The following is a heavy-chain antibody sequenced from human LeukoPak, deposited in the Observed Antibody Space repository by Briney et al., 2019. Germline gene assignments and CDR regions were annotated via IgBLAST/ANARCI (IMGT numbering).Heavy chain of an antibody. J-gene: IGHJ4*02. CDR3: AKEFNRGLPDY. CDR2: ISYDGSNK. D-gene: IGHD2-21*01. Sequence: GRSLRLSCAASGFTFSSYAMHWVRQAPGKGLEWVAVISYDGSNKYYADSVKGRFTISRDNSKNTLYLQMSSLRAEDTAVYYCAKEFNRGLPDYWGQGTLVTVPS. CDR1: GFTFSSYA. V-gene: IGHV3-30*04.